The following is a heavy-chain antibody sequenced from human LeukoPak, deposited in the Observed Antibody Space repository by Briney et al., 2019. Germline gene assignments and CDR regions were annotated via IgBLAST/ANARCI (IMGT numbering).Heavy chain of an antibody. D-gene: IGHD2-2*01. J-gene: IGHJ5*02. Sequence: GESLKISCKGSGYTFTSYWIGWVRQMPGKGLEWMGIIYPADSDTRYSPSFQGQVAISADKSISTAYLQWSSLKASDTAMYYCARLNQYCSTTICHPDWFDPWGQGTQVTVSS. CDR1: GYTFTSYW. CDR3: ARLNQYCSTTICHPDWFDP. V-gene: IGHV5-51*01. CDR2: IYPADSDT.